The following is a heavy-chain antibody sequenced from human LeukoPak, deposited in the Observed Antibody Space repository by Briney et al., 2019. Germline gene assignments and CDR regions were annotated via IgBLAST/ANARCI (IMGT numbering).Heavy chain of an antibody. CDR3: ARDPVRGVISVAFDI. CDR1: GGSFSGYY. D-gene: IGHD3-10*01. V-gene: IGHV4-34*01. CDR2: INHSGST. J-gene: IGHJ3*02. Sequence: PSETLSLTCAVYGGSFSGYYWSWIRQPPGKGLEWIGEINHSGSTNYNPSLKSRVTISVDTSKNQFSLKLSSVTAADTAVYYCARDPVRGVISVAFDIWGQGTMVTVSS.